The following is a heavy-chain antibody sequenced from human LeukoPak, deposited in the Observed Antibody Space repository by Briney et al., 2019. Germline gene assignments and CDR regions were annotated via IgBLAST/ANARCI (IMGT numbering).Heavy chain of an antibody. CDR1: KFTFNSYA. J-gene: IGHJ4*02. CDR2: ISSSSSYI. Sequence: GGSLRLSCAASKFTFNSYAMSWVRQAPGKGLEWVSSISSSSSYIYYAHSVKGRFTISRDNAKNSLYLQMNSLRAEDTAVYYCARGGYISGWYSYWGQGTLVTVSS. V-gene: IGHV3-21*01. D-gene: IGHD6-19*01. CDR3: ARGGYISGWYSY.